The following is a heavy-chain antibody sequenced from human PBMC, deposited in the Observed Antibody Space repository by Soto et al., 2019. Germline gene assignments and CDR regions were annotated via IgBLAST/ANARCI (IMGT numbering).Heavy chain of an antibody. Sequence: KASETLSLTCTVSGGSIRSSSYYWGWIRQPAGKELEWIGRIYISGNTNYNPSFRSRVTMSVDTSKNQFSLKLSSVTAADTAVYFCARGGTYYDILTAYYYFDYCGQGPLVTVYS. V-gene: IGHV4-61*02. J-gene: IGHJ4*02. CDR2: IYISGNT. CDR1: GGSIRSSSYY. D-gene: IGHD3-9*01. CDR3: ARGGTYYDILTAYYYFDY.